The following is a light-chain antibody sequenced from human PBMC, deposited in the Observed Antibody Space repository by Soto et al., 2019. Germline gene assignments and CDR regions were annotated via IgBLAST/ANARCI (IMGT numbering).Light chain of an antibody. CDR1: SSDVGGYNY. Sequence: QSALTQPASVSGSPGQSITLSCTGTSSDVGGYNYVSWYQRHPGKAPKLMIYDVSNRPSGVSNRVSGSKSGNTASLTISGLQAEDEADYDCSSYASSSTPVVFGGGTKLTVL. CDR3: SSYASSSTPVV. J-gene: IGLJ2*01. CDR2: DVS. V-gene: IGLV2-14*01.